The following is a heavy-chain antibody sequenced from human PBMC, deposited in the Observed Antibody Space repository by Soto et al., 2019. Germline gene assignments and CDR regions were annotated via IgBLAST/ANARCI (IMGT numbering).Heavy chain of an antibody. Sequence: ASVKVSCKASGYTFTSYDINWVRQATGQGLEWMGWMNPNSGNTGYAQKFQGRVTMTTDTSLSTAYMELRGLRSDDTAVYYCARFDWLSAWFDPWGQGTLVTVSS. CDR3: ARFDWLSAWFDP. J-gene: IGHJ5*02. CDR1: GYTFTSYD. CDR2: MNPNSGNT. V-gene: IGHV1-8*01. D-gene: IGHD3-9*01.